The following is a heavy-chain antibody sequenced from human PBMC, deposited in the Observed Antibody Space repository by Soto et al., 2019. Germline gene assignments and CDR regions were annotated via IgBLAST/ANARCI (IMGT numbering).Heavy chain of an antibody. V-gene: IGHV1-69*01. D-gene: IGHD1-1*01. CDR1: GGTFSTYS. CDR2: SLPSFGTS. J-gene: IGHJ6*02. CDR3: ARGGRYPNSSFYYGMDV. Sequence: QVQLVQSGAEVKKPGSSVKVSCKASGGTFSTYSISWVRQAPGQGLEWMGESLPSFGTSHYAQNFQGRVTITADESTSTVYMELSSLRADDTAVYYCARGGRYPNSSFYYGMDVWGQGTTVTVPS.